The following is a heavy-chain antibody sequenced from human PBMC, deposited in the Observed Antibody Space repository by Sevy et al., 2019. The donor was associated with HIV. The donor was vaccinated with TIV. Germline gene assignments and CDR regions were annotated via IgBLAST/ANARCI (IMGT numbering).Heavy chain of an antibody. CDR2: IYTSGST. J-gene: IGHJ4*02. D-gene: IGHD2-15*01. V-gene: IGHV4-4*07. CDR3: ARELDIVVVVAATPGAFDF. CDR1: GGSISSYY. Sequence: SETLSLTCTVSGGSISSYYWSWIRQPAGKGLEWIGRIYTSGSTNYNPSLKSRDTMSVDTSKNQFSLKLSSVTAADTAVYYCARELDIVVVVAATPGAFDFWGQGTLVTVSS.